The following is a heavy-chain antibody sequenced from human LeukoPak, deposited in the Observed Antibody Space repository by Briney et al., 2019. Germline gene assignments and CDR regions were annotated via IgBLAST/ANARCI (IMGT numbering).Heavy chain of an antibody. CDR1: GYSFTSYW. D-gene: IGHD6-13*01. J-gene: IGHJ4*02. Sequence: GESLKMSCQGSGYSFTSYWIGWVRQMPGKGLEWMGIIYPGDSDTRYSPSFQGQVTISADKSISTAYLQWSSLKASDTAMYYCARTGYSSSWPYYFDYWGQGTLVTVSS. CDR3: ARTGYSSSWPYYFDY. V-gene: IGHV5-51*01. CDR2: IYPGDSDT.